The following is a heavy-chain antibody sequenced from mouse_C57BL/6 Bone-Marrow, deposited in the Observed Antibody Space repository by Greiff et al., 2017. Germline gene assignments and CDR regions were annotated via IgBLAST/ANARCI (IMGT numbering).Heavy chain of an antibody. CDR3: TTDSYGYDDYAMDY. J-gene: IGHJ4*01. CDR2: IDPENGDT. CDR1: GFNIKDDY. V-gene: IGHV14-4*01. D-gene: IGHD2-2*01. Sequence: EVQRVESGAELVRPGASVKLSCTASGFNIKDDYMHWVKQRPEQGLEWIGWIDPENGDTEYASKFQGKATITADTSSNTAYLQLSSLTSEDTAVYYCTTDSYGYDDYAMDYWGQGTSVTVSS.